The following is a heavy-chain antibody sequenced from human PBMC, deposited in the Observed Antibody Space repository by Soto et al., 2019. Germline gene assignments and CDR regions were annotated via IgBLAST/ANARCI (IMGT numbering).Heavy chain of an antibody. CDR2: INHSGST. Sequence: SETLSLTCAVYGGSFSGYYWSWIRQPPGKGLEWIGEINHSGSTNYNPSLKSRVTISVDTSKNQFSLKLSSVTAADTAVYYCASSYDSSGYYPEKLDYWGQGTLVTVSS. D-gene: IGHD3-22*01. V-gene: IGHV4-34*01. J-gene: IGHJ4*02. CDR3: ASSYDSSGYYPEKLDY. CDR1: GGSFSGYY.